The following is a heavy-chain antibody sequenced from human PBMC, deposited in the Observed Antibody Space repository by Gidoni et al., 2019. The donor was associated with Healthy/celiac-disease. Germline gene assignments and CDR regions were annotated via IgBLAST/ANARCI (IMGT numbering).Heavy chain of an antibody. CDR1: GFTFSDYY. CDR2: ISSSSSYT. J-gene: IGHJ3*02. V-gene: IGHV3-11*06. CDR3: ARTYSSSANKVEAFDI. Sequence: QVQLVESGGGLVKPGGSLRLSCAASGFTFSDYYMSWIRQAPGKGLEWVSYISSSSSYTNYADSVKGRFTISRDNAKNSLYLQMNSLRAEDTAVYYCARTYSSSANKVEAFDIWGQGTMVTVSS. D-gene: IGHD6-13*01.